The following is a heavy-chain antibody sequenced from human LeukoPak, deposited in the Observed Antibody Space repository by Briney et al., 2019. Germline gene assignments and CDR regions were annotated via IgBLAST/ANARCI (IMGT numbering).Heavy chain of an antibody. CDR2: ISGSGGST. Sequence: GSLILSCAASGFTFSSYAMSWVRQAPGKGLEWVSAISGSGGSTYYADSVKGRFTISRDNSKNTLYLQMNSLRAEDTAVYYCAKDQGGYGSGSYHGWDAFDIWGQGTMVTVSS. CDR1: GFTFSSYA. J-gene: IGHJ3*02. CDR3: AKDQGGYGSGSYHGWDAFDI. D-gene: IGHD3-10*01. V-gene: IGHV3-23*01.